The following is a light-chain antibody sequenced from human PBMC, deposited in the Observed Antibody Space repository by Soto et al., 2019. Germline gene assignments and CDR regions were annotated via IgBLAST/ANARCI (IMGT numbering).Light chain of an antibody. J-gene: IGLJ2*01. V-gene: IGLV1-40*01. CDR2: GNS. Sequence: QSVLTQPPSVSGAPGQRVTISCTGSSSNIGAGYDVHWYQQLPGTAPKLLIYGNSNRPSGVPDRFSGSKSGTSASLAITGFHVEDEADYYCQSYDSSHVVFGGGTKLTVL. CDR3: QSYDSSHVV. CDR1: SSNIGAGYD.